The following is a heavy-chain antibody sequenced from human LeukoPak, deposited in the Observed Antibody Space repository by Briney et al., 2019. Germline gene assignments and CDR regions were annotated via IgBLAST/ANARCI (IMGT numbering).Heavy chain of an antibody. V-gene: IGHV3-23*01. CDR2: ISGSGGST. CDR1: GFTFSSYA. CDR3: AKPARTDYADY. D-gene: IGHD1-14*01. J-gene: IGHJ4*02. Sequence: GGSLRLSCAASGFTFSSYAMNWVRQGPRKGVEWVLGISGSGGSTYYADSVKGRFTISRDNSKNTLYLQMNSLRAEDTAVYYCAKPARTDYADYWGQGTLVTVSS.